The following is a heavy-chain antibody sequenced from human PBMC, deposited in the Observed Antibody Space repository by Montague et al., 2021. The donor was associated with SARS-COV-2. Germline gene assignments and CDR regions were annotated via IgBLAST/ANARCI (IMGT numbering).Heavy chain of an antibody. J-gene: IGHJ5*02. CDR1: GGSISSSSYY. Sequence: SETLSLTCTASGGSISSSSYYWGWIRQPPGKGLEWIGSIYYSGSTYYNPSLKSPVTISVDTSKNQFSLKLSSVTAADTAVCSCAGQDPIVAVVAAARGWFDPWGQGTLVTVSS. D-gene: IGHD2-15*01. V-gene: IGHV4-39*01. CDR3: AGQDPIVAVVAAARGWFDP. CDR2: IYYSGST.